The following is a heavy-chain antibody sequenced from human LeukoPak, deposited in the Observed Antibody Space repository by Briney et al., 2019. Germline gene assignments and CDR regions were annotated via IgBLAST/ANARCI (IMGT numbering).Heavy chain of an antibody. CDR3: ARAGGDDYYYYMDV. J-gene: IGHJ6*03. D-gene: IGHD2-21*01. CDR1: GGTFSSYA. V-gene: IGHV1-69*05. Sequence: ASVKVSCKASGGTFSSYAISWVRQAPGQGLEWMGGIIPTFGTANYAQKFQGRVTITTDESTSTAYMELSSLRSEDTAVYYCARAGGDDYYYYMDVWGKGTTVTVSS. CDR2: IIPTFGTA.